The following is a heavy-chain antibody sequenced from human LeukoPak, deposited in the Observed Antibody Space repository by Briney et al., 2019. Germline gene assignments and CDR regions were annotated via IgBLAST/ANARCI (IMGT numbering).Heavy chain of an antibody. D-gene: IGHD6-19*01. CDR2: ISGSGGST. CDR3: AKPNSSGWYGAVDY. Sequence: GGSLRLSCAASGFTFSGYAMTWVRQAPGKGLEWVSAISGSGGSTYYADSVKGRFTISRDNSKNTLYLQMNSLRAEDTAVYYCAKPNSSGWYGAVDYWGQGILVTVSS. CDR1: GFTFSGYA. V-gene: IGHV3-23*01. J-gene: IGHJ4*02.